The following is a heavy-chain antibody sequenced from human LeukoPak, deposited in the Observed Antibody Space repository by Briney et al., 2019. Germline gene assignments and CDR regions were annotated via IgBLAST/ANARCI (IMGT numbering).Heavy chain of an antibody. CDR3: ATKQWLAPPPDS. Sequence: GGSLRLPCAASGFTFSKYWMPWVRQAPGKGLESVSGISTDGTVTTYADSVKGRFTVSRDNADNTMFLQMNSVRDEGTAVYYCATKQWLAPPPDSWGQGTPVTVSS. CDR1: GFTFSKYW. J-gene: IGHJ4*02. D-gene: IGHD6-19*01. V-gene: IGHV3-74*01. CDR2: ISTDGTVT.